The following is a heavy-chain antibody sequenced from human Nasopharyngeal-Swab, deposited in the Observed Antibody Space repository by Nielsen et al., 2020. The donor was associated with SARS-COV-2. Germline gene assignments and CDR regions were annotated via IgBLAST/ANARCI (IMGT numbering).Heavy chain of an antibody. CDR3: ARSEWADCRGTRCYDAFDI. D-gene: IGHD2-21*01. J-gene: IGHJ3*02. CDR1: GGSCSNYA. CDR2: IIPFLGIA. V-gene: IGHV1-69*10. Sequence: SVKVSCKASGGSCSNYAISWVRQAPGQGLEWMGGIIPFLGIANYAQKFQDRVTITADKSTSAAYMELSSLRSEDTAVYYCARSEWADCRGTRCYDAFDIWGQGTMVTVSS.